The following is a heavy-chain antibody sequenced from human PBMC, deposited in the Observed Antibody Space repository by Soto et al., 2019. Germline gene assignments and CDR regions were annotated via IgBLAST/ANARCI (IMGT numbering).Heavy chain of an antibody. J-gene: IGHJ6*02. CDR2: IYYSGST. Sequence: SETLSLTCSVSGGSISSGDYYWSWIRQPPGKGLEWIGYIYYSGSTYYNPSLKSRVTISVDTSKNQFSLKLSSVTAADTAVYYCARVSGTTGMDVWGQGTTVTVSS. CDR1: GGSISSGDYY. D-gene: IGHD4-17*01. V-gene: IGHV4-30-4*01. CDR3: ARVSGTTGMDV.